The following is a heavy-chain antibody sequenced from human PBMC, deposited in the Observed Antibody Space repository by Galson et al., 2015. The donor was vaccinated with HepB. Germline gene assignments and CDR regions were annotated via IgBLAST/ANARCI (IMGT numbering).Heavy chain of an antibody. D-gene: IGHD2-21*01. CDR3: TREERWGMLLLFDY. Sequence: SLRLSCAASGFTFGDYAMSWFRQAPGKGLEWVGFIRSNAYGGTTEYAASVKGRFTISRDDSKSIAYLQMNSLKTEDTAVYYCTREERWGMLLLFDYWGQGTLVTVSS. CDR1: GFTFGDYA. CDR2: IRSNAYGGTT. J-gene: IGHJ4*02. V-gene: IGHV3-49*03.